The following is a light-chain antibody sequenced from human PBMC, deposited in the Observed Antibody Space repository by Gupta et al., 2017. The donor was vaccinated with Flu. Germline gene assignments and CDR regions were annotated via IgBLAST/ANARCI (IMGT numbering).Light chain of an antibody. Sequence: PSTLSASVGDRVTITCRASQSVSGWLAWYQQKPGKAPKLLIYKASTLKSGVPSRFSGSDSGTEFTLTIGSLQPDDFATYYCQQYNIYSGTFGQGTTVEIK. CDR1: QSVSGW. J-gene: IGKJ1*01. CDR2: KAS. CDR3: QQYNIYSGT. V-gene: IGKV1-5*03.